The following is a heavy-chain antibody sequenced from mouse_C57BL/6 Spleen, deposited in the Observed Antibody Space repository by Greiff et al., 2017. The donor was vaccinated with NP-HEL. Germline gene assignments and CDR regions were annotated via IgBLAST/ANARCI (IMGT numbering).Heavy chain of an antibody. CDR1: GFTFSSYG. D-gene: IGHD2-10*02. J-gene: IGHJ2*01. Sequence: EVQLVESGGDLVKPGGSLKLSCAASGFTFSSYGMSWVRQTPDKRLEWVATISSGGSYTYYPDSVKGRFTISRDNAKNTLYLQMSSLRSEDTALYYCARLGYGYFDYWGQGTTLTVSS. CDR3: ARLGYGYFDY. V-gene: IGHV5-6*01. CDR2: ISSGGSYT.